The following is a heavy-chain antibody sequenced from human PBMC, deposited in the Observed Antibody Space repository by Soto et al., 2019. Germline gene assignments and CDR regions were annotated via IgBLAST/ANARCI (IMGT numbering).Heavy chain of an antibody. D-gene: IGHD2-2*01. CDR3: AREGYCSSTSCYRNYYYYGMDD. J-gene: IGHJ6*02. V-gene: IGHV1-18*01. CDR1: GYTFTSYG. CDR2: ISAYNGNT. Sequence: ASVKVSCKASGYTFTSYGISWVRQAPGQGLEWMGWISAYNGNTNYAQKLQGRATMTTDTSTSTAYMELRSLRSDDTAVYYCAREGYCSSTSCYRNYYYYGMDDWGQGTTVTVSS.